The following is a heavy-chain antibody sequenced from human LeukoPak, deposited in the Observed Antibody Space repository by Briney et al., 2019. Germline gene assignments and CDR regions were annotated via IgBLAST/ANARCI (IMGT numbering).Heavy chain of an antibody. J-gene: IGHJ4*02. CDR2: INHSGNT. CDR3: ARAGVWLPAV. V-gene: IGHV4-4*02. D-gene: IGHD3-9*01. CDR1: GASISSDKW. Sequence: SETLSLTCAVSGASISSDKWWSWVRQPPGKGLEWIGEINHSGNTNYSPSLKSRVTMSTDKSKNEFSLRLTSVTAADTAVYYCARAGVWLPAVWGQGTLVTVFS.